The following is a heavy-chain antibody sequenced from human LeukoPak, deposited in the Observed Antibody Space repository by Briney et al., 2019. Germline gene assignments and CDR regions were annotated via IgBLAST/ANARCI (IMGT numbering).Heavy chain of an antibody. D-gene: IGHD5-12*01. CDR2: IYYSGST. CDR1: GYSLSSGYY. Sequence: SETLSLTCTVSGYSLSSGYYWGWIRQPPGKGLEWIGSIYYSGSTYYNPSLKSRVTISVDTSKNHFSLKLSSVTAADTAVYYCARPRASGGYDPFDYWGQGTLVTVSS. V-gene: IGHV4-38-2*02. CDR3: ARPRASGGYDPFDY. J-gene: IGHJ4*02.